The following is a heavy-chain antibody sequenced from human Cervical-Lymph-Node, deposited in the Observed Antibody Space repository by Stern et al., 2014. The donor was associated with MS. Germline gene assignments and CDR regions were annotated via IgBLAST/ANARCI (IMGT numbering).Heavy chain of an antibody. CDR3: ARGGRGVGLEY. J-gene: IGHJ4*02. CDR2: VSYDGTQR. Sequence: VQLVESGGGVVQPGRSLSLSCVASGFTFSTYAMHWVRQAPGKGLEWVALVSYDGTQRNSTDSVKARFTIYRDNSKNTLYLHMNSLRDEDTAVYFCARGGRGVGLEYWGQGALVTVSS. V-gene: IGHV3-30-3*01. CDR1: GFTFSTYA. D-gene: IGHD3-10*01.